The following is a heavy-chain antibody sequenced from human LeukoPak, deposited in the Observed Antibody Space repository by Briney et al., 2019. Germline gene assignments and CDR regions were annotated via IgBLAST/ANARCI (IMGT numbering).Heavy chain of an antibody. CDR3: ARDRYYYDSSGYYSGWFDP. CDR2: IIPIFGTA. Sequence: ASVKVSCKASGGTFSSYAISWVRQAPGQGPEWMGGIIPIFGTANYAQKFQGRVTITTDESTSTAYMELSSLRSEDTAVYYCARDRYYYDSSGYYSGWFDPWGRGTLVTVSS. J-gene: IGHJ5*02. CDR1: GGTFSSYA. V-gene: IGHV1-69*05. D-gene: IGHD3-22*01.